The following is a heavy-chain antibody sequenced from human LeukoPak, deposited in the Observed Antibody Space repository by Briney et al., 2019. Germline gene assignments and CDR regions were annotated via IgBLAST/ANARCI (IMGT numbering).Heavy chain of an antibody. V-gene: IGHV3-23*01. Sequence: PGGSLRLSCAASGFTFSSYAMSWVRQAPGKGLEWVSGISGSGGSTYYADSVKGRLTISRDNSKNTLYLQMNSLRAEDTAVYYCAKDRGSGWLNWFDPWGQGTLVTVSS. CDR1: GFTFSSYA. J-gene: IGHJ5*02. CDR2: ISGSGGST. CDR3: AKDRGSGWLNWFDP. D-gene: IGHD6-19*01.